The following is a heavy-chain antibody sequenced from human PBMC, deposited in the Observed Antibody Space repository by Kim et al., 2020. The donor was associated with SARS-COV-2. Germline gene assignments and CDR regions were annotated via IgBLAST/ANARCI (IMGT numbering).Heavy chain of an antibody. J-gene: IGHJ4*02. V-gene: IGHV3-23*05. D-gene: IGHD3-10*01. Sequence: HYAHSVKGLFTISRDNSKNMQYRQLNRLRAEDTAVYYCADYHGAGSHFSDWGQGTLVTVSS. CDR3: ADYHGAGSHFSD.